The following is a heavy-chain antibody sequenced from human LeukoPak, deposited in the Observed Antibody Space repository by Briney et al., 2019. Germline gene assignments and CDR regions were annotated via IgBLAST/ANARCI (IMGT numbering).Heavy chain of an antibody. Sequence: PGGPLRLSCLGSGFSLDDYAMHWVRQPPGKGLEWVSSISWDSGNQAYADSVKGRFTISRDNAKNSLFLQMNSLRPEDTAFYYCIKDMGFDLLKDAFHIWGQGTLVTVSS. D-gene: IGHD3-9*01. J-gene: IGHJ3*02. CDR1: GFSLDDYA. CDR2: ISWDSGNQ. CDR3: IKDMGFDLLKDAFHI. V-gene: IGHV3-9*01.